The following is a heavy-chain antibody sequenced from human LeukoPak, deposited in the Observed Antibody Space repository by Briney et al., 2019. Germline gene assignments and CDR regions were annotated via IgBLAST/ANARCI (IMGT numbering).Heavy chain of an antibody. CDR3: ARDEGVGARVY. J-gene: IGHJ4*02. Sequence: GGSLRLSCAASGFTFTSSSMNWARQAPGEGLEWLPYIRSSSTIYYTDSVKGRFTISRDNARNSLYLQMNSLRDEDTAVYYCARDEGVGARVYWGQGTLLTLSS. V-gene: IGHV3-48*02. CDR2: IRSSSTI. CDR1: GFTFTSSS. D-gene: IGHD3-10*01.